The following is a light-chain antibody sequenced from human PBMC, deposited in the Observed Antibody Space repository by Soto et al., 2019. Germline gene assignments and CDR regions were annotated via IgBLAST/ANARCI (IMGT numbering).Light chain of an antibody. CDR1: QSVSTS. J-gene: IGKJ1*01. CDR2: DAS. CDR3: QVRDVWPS. V-gene: IGKV3-11*01. Sequence: IVLTQSPVTLALSPGESAVLSCRASQSVSTSLAWHQHKPGQAPRLFIYDASKRAPGIPARFTGSGSGTDFTLTISSLEPEDIAVYYCQVRDVWPSFGQGTKVEIK.